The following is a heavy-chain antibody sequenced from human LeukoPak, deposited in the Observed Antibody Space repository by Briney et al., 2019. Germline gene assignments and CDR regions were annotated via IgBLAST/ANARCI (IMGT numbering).Heavy chain of an antibody. CDR3: AMTLYSGSLYYFDY. V-gene: IGHV4-4*07. D-gene: IGHD1-26*01. CDR1: GGSISSYY. Sequence: PSETLSLTCTVSGGSISSYYWSWIRQPAGKGLEWIGRIYSSGSTNYNPSLKSRVTMSVDTSKNQFSLRLSSVTAADTAVYYCAMTLYSGSLYYFDYWAGEPWSPSPQ. J-gene: IGHJ4*02. CDR2: IYSSGST.